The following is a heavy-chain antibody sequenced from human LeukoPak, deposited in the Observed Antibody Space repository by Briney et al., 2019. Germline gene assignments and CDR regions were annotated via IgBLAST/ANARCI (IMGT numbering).Heavy chain of an antibody. D-gene: IGHD3-10*02. CDR1: EFTFSSYS. CDR2: ISSTRTYI. Sequence: TGGSLRLSCAASEFTFSSYSMNWVRQAPGKGLEWVSSISSTRTYIYYADSVKGRFTISRDNAKNSLYLQMNSLRAEDTAVYYCAELGITMIGGVWGKGTTVTISS. V-gene: IGHV3-21*01. CDR3: AELGITMIGGV. J-gene: IGHJ6*04.